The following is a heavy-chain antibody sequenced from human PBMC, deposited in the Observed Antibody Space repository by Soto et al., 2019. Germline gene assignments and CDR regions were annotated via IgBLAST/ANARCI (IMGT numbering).Heavy chain of an antibody. Sequence: QLQLQESGPGLVKPSETLSLTCTVSGGSISSSSYYWGWIRQPPGKGLEWIGSIYYSGSTYYNPSLKSRVTKSVDTSKNQFSLKLSSVTAADTAVYYCARTGYSSGWYPYYYYYGMDVWGQGTKVTV. J-gene: IGHJ6*02. CDR1: GGSISSSSYY. CDR3: ARTGYSSGWYPYYYYYGMDV. D-gene: IGHD6-19*01. V-gene: IGHV4-39*01. CDR2: IYYSGST.